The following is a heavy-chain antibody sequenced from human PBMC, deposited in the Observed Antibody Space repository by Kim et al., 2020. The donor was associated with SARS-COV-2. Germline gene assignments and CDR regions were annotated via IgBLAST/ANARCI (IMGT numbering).Heavy chain of an antibody. Sequence: NYTPSLKSRVTISVDTSKNQFSLKLSSVTAADTAVYYCARGVNGKAGGDYWGQGTLVTVSS. J-gene: IGHJ4*02. CDR3: ARGVNGKAGGDY. V-gene: IGHV4-34*01. D-gene: IGHD3-16*01.